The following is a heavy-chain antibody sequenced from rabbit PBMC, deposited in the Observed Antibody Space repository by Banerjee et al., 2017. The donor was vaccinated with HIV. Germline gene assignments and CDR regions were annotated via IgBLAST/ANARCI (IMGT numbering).Heavy chain of an antibody. CDR3: ARSNTYYGMDL. CDR1: GFTLSSYW. CDR2: IYAGNSGST. Sequence: QEQLEESGGDLVKPEGSLTLTCTASGFTLSSYWMSWVRQAPGKGLEWIACIYAGNSGSTWYASWAKGRFTISKTSSTTVTLQMTSLTAADTATYFCARSNTYYGMDLWGPGTLVTVS. J-gene: IGHJ6*01. V-gene: IGHV1S45*01.